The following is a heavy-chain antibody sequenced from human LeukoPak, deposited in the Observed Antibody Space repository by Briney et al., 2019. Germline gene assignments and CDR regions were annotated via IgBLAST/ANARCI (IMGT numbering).Heavy chain of an antibody. CDR1: GFTFSSYA. V-gene: IGHV3-23*01. CDR3: AKEGSSSWYSVDY. D-gene: IGHD6-13*01. CDR2: ITGSGAST. J-gene: IGHJ4*02. Sequence: GGSLRLSCAASGFTFSSYAVSWVRQAPGKGLEWVSAITGSGASTYYADSVKGRFTISRDNSKNTLYLQMSSLRAEDTAVYYCAKEGSSSWYSVDYWGQGTLVTVSS.